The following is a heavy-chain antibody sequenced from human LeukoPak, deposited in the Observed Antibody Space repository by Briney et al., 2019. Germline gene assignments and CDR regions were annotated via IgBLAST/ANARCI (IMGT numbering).Heavy chain of an antibody. CDR1: GFSISSFY. CDR2: IYYSGST. Sequence: SETLSLTCTVSGFSISSFYWSWLRQAPGKGLEWFGYIYYSGSTNYNPSLNSRVTISVDTSKNQFSLKLSSVAAADTAVYYCARIPYSSGWYGAGGVHYYFDYWGQGTLVTVSS. D-gene: IGHD6-19*01. J-gene: IGHJ4*02. V-gene: IGHV4-59*01. CDR3: ARIPYSSGWYGAGGVHYYFDY.